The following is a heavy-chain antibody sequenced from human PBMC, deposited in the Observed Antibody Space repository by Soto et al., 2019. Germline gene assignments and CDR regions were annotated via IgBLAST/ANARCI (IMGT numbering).Heavy chain of an antibody. V-gene: IGHV1-69*12. J-gene: IGHJ6*02. CDR2: IIPIFGTA. CDR1: GGTFSSYA. Sequence: QVQLVQSGAEVKKPGSSVKVSCKASGGTFSSYAISWVRQAPGQGLEWMGGIIPIFGTANYARKYQGRVTITADESTTTAHLELRSLRSEDTAVNYCAKISGNSPPYGREVWVQGSTVTFSS. CDR3: AKISGNSPPYGREV. D-gene: IGHD6-25*01.